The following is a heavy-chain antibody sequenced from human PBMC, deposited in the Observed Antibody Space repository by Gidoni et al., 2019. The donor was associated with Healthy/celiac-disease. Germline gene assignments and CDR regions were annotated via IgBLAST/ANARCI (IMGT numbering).Heavy chain of an antibody. CDR3: ARDVAPYYYDSSGYGAFDI. D-gene: IGHD3-22*01. CDR2: SYYSGST. CDR1: GGSISSGGYY. Sequence: QVQLQESGPGLVKPSQTLSLTCTVSGGSISSGGYYWSWIRQHPGKGLEWIGYSYYSGSTYYNPSLKIRVTISVDTSKNQFSLKLSSVTAADTAVYYCARDVAPYYYDSSGYGAFDIWGQGTMVTVSS. V-gene: IGHV4-31*03. J-gene: IGHJ3*02.